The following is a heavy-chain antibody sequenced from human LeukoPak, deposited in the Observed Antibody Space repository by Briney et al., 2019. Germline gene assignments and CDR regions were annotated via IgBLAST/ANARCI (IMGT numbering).Heavy chain of an antibody. CDR1: GGTFSSYA. CDR2: IIPIFGTA. CDR3: AREQGSTSQRQILNWFDP. V-gene: IGHV1-69*05. D-gene: IGHD2-2*01. Sequence: SVKVSCKASGGTFSSYAISWVRQAPGQGLEWMGGIIPIFGTANYAQEFQGRVTITTDESTSTAYMELSSLRSEDTAVYYCAREQGSTSQRQILNWFDPWGQGTLVTVSS. J-gene: IGHJ5*02.